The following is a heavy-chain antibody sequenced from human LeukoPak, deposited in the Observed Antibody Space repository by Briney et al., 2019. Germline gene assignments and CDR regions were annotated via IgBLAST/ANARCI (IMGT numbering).Heavy chain of an antibody. CDR1: GYTLTELS. CDR3: ATGPIIAVAGYYYYMDV. D-gene: IGHD6-19*01. Sequence: ASVKVSCKVSGYTLTELSIHWVRQAPGKGLEWMGGFDPEDGETIYAQKFQGRVTMTEDTSTDTAYMELSSLRSEDTAVYYCATGPIIAVAGYYYYMDVWGKGTTVTVSS. J-gene: IGHJ6*03. V-gene: IGHV1-24*01. CDR2: FDPEDGET.